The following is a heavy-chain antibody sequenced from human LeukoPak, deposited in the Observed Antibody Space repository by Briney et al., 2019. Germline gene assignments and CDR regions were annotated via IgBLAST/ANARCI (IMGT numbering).Heavy chain of an antibody. CDR3: AREPMVRGVIITDFRVEYYYYYMDV. J-gene: IGHJ6*03. CDR2: IYYSGGT. D-gene: IGHD3-10*01. CDR1: GGSISSNGYY. V-gene: IGHV4-39*07. Sequence: SETLSLTCTVSGGSISSNGYYWAWFRQPPGKGLEWIGSIYYSGGTYYNPSLKSRVTISIDTSKNQFSLKLRSVTAADTAVYYCAREPMVRGVIITDFRVEYYYYYMDVWGKGTTVTISS.